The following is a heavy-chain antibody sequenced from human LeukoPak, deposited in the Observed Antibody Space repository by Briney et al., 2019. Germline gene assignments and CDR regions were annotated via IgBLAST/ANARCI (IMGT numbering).Heavy chain of an antibody. J-gene: IGHJ3*02. CDR3: ARLMYYYDSSGYYVPHDAFDI. D-gene: IGHD3-22*01. CDR1: GYSFTSYW. V-gene: IGHV5-51*01. Sequence: GESLKISCKGSGYSFTSYWIGWVRQMPGKGLEWMGIIYPVDSDTRYSPSFQGQVTISADKSISTAYLQWSSLRASDTAMYYCARLMYYYDSSGYYVPHDAFDIWGQGTMVTVSS. CDR2: IYPVDSDT.